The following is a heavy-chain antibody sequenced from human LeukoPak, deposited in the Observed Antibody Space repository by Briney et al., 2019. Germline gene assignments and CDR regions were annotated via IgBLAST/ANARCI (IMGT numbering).Heavy chain of an antibody. J-gene: IGHJ4*01. Sequence: RGSLRLSCAASGFTFSIYTMNWVRQAPGKGLEWVSSIGGSSTNIYYADSVRGRFTISRDNAKNSLYLQVNSLRAEDTAVYYCAKDLGYGNIGSYHYFASRGHVPLVTVSS. V-gene: IGHV3-21*06. CDR1: GFTFSIYT. CDR3: AKDLGYGNIGSYHYFAS. CDR2: IGGSSTNI. D-gene: IGHD3-22*01.